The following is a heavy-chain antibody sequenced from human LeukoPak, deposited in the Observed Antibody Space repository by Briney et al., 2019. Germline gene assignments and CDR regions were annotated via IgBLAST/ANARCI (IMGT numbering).Heavy chain of an antibody. J-gene: IGHJ4*02. D-gene: IGHD3-22*01. CDR3: ARGGGYYYDSSGTNDY. V-gene: IGHV3-23*01. Sequence: GGSLRLSCAASGFTFSTYAMSWVRQAPGKGLEWVSVISGSGDSRYYADSVKGRFTISRDNAKNSLYLQMNSLRAEDTAVYYCARGGGYYYDSSGTNDYWGQGTLVTVSS. CDR1: GFTFSTYA. CDR2: ISGSGDSR.